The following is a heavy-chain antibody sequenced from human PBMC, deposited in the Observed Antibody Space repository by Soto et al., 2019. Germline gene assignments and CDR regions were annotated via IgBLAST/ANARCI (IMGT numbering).Heavy chain of an antibody. CDR2: ISKSDYT. V-gene: IGHV3-21*01. J-gene: IGHJ4*02. D-gene: IGHD3-22*01. CDR3: AREDSIIIPAVSDF. CDR1: GFAFNNYG. Sequence: GGSLRLSCTVSGFAFNNYGINWVRQAPGKGLEWVSSISKSDYTYYSDSVKGRFTISRDNAKNSVSLQMNTLRVEDTAVYYCAREDSIIIPAVSDFWGLGTLVTVSS.